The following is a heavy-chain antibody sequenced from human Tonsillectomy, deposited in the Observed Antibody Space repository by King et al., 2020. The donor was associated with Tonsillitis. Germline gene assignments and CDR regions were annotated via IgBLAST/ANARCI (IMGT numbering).Heavy chain of an antibody. CDR1: GGSITGYY. V-gene: IGHV4-59*01. CDR2: IDYTGST. J-gene: IGHJ4*02. Sequence: LQLQESGPGLVKPSETLSLTCTVSGGSITGYYWSWIRQPPGKGLEWIGYIDYTGSTNYNPSLKSRGTLSVDTSNNQFSLKLNSVTAADTAVYYCARAWDYALYYFDYWGQGSLVTVSS. D-gene: IGHD1-7*01. CDR3: ARAWDYALYYFDY.